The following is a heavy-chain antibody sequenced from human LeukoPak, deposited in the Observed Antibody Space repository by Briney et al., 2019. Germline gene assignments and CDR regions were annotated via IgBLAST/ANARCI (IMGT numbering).Heavy chain of an antibody. CDR3: ASTPRTSCYFRWHYYYMDV. V-gene: IGHV1-46*01. CDR1: GYIFTSYN. CDR2: INPSGGST. D-gene: IGHD2-2*01. Sequence: ASVKVSCKASGYIFTSYNINWVRQAPGQGLEWMGIINPSGGSTNYAQKFQGRVTMTRDASISTAYMELSRLRSDDTAVYYCASTPRTSCYFRWHYYYMDVWGKGTTVTVSS. J-gene: IGHJ6*03.